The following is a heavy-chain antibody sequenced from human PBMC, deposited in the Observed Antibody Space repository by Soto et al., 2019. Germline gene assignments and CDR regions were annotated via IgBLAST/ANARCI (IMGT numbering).Heavy chain of an antibody. CDR1: NGSISPNY. D-gene: IGHD3-22*01. CDR3: ARLGAYYQAMDS. CDR2: IYYAGTT. V-gene: IGHV4-59*08. J-gene: IGHJ1*01. Sequence: SETLSLTCTVSNGSISPNYWSWIRQSPGKGLEWIGYIYYAGTTTYNPSLQSRVSISVDTSKNEVSLKLTSVTAADTAVYFCARLGAYYQAMDSWGQGTLVTVSS.